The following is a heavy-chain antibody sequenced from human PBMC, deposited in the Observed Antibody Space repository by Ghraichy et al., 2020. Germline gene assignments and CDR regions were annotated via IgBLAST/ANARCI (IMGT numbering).Heavy chain of an antibody. D-gene: IGHD1-1*01. Sequence: SETLSLTCTVSGCSFNIHNSYWVWIRQPPGKGLQWIGNLYFTGSTYQNPSRKSRVSLSLDTSKNQSSLNLKSLTAAQPAVYFCARQHPTRYNHRPNTGSFDIWGPATMVAVSS. V-gene: IGHV4-39*07. J-gene: IGHJ3*02. CDR1: GCSFNIHNSY. CDR3: ARQHPTRYNHRPNTGSFDI. CDR2: LYFTGST.